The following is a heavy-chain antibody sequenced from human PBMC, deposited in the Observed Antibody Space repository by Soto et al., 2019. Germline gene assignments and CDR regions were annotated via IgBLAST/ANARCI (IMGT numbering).Heavy chain of an antibody. V-gene: IGHV1-18*01. CDR2: ISAYNGNT. CDR1: GYTFTSYG. D-gene: IGHD2-2*01. CDR3: ARGNVVVPAARSRGYYYYYMDV. J-gene: IGHJ6*03. Sequence: ASVKVSCKASGYTFTSYGISWVRQAPGQGLEWMGWISAYNGNTNYAQKLQGRVTMTTDTSTSTAYMELRSLRSDDTAVYYCARGNVVVPAARSRGYYYYYMDVWGKGTTVTVSS.